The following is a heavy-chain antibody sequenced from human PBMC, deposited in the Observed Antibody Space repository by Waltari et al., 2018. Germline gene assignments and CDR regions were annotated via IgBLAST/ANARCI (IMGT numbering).Heavy chain of an antibody. Sequence: EVQLVESGGGLVQPGGSLRLSCSASGFTFSIYSMHWFRQAPGKGLEYVLAIRPNGDSTYYADCVKGRFTISRDNSKNTVFLQMSSLRAEDTAVDYCVKRWSSSDVDYWGQGTLVTVSS. CDR1: GFTFSIYS. D-gene: IGHD2-15*01. CDR3: VKRWSSSDVDY. CDR2: IRPNGDST. V-gene: IGHV3-64D*06. J-gene: IGHJ4*02.